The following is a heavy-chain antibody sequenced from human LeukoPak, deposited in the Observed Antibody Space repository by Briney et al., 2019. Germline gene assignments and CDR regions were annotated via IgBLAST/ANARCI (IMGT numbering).Heavy chain of an antibody. J-gene: IGHJ4*02. V-gene: IGHV3-7*01. CDR2: IKHDGTAK. CDR1: GFTFSDYW. D-gene: IGHD3-10*01. Sequence: GGSLRLSRAASGFTFSDYWMSWVRQTPGKGLEWVANIKHDGTAKYYLDSVKGRFTLSRDNSKNSLCLQMNSLRAEDTAVYYCARGGIRGILLPVDYWGQGTLVNVSS. CDR3: ARGGIRGILLPVDY.